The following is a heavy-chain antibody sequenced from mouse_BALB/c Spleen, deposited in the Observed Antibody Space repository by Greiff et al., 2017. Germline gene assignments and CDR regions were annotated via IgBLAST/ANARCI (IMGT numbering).Heavy chain of an antibody. CDR2: ISSGGSYT. Sequence: EVQVVESGGGLVKPGGSLKLSCAASGFTFSSYAMSWVRQTPEKRLEWVATISSGGSYTYYPDSVKGRFTISRDNAKNTLYLQMSSLRSEDTAMYYCARDGKILFDYWGQGTTLTVSS. CDR3: ARDGKILFDY. CDR1: GFTFSSYA. V-gene: IGHV5-9-3*01. J-gene: IGHJ2*01. D-gene: IGHD2-1*01.